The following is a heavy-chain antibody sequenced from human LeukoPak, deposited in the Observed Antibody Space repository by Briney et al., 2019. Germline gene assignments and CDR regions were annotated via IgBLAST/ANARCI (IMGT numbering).Heavy chain of an antibody. Sequence: ASVKVSCKASVYTFTNYGISWVRQAPGQGLEWMGWISAYNGNTNYAQKLRGRVTMTTDTSTSTAYMELRSLRSDDTAVYYCASDDTSGYTGFYWGQGTLVTVSS. V-gene: IGHV1-18*01. J-gene: IGHJ4*02. CDR3: ASDDTSGYTGFY. D-gene: IGHD3-22*01. CDR2: ISAYNGNT. CDR1: VYTFTNYG.